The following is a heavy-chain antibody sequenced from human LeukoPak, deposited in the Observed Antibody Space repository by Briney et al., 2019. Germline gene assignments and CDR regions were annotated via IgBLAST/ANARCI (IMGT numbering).Heavy chain of an antibody. Sequence: PGGSLRLSCAASGFTFSSYAMHWVRQAPGKGLEWVAVISYDGSNKYYADSVKGRFTISRDNSKNTQNLQMNSLRAEDTAVYYCARSPPGEYGSIGQYYFDYWGQGTLVTVSS. J-gene: IGHJ4*02. CDR3: ARSPPGEYGSIGQYYFDY. D-gene: IGHD3-10*01. CDR2: ISYDGSNK. V-gene: IGHV3-30-3*01. CDR1: GFTFSSYA.